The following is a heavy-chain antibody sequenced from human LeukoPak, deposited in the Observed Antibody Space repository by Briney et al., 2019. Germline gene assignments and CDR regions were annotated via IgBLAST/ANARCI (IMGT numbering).Heavy chain of an antibody. CDR2: IKQDGSER. CDR3: ARFTQTSLAAAPFDY. CDR1: GFTFSSSW. Sequence: GGSLTLSCAASGFTFSSSWMSWVRQAPGKGLEWVANIKQDGSERYYVDSVKGRFTISRDNAKNSLYLQMNSLRAEDTAVYYCARFTQTSLAAAPFDYWGQGTLVTVSS. D-gene: IGHD6-13*01. J-gene: IGHJ4*02. V-gene: IGHV3-7*01.